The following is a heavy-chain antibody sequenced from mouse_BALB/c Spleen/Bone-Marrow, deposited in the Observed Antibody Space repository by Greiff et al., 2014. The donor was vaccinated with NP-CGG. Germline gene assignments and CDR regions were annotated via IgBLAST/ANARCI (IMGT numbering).Heavy chain of an antibody. CDR3: ARDYYGSRYYFDY. D-gene: IGHD1-1*01. J-gene: IGHJ2*01. CDR2: IYPGDGDT. Sequence: QVQLKQSGAELVRPGSSVKISCKASGYAFSSYWMKWVKQRPGQGLEWIGQIYPGDGDTNYNGKFKGKATLTADKSSSTAYMQLSSLTSEDSAVYFCARDYYGSRYYFDYWGQGTTLTVSS. V-gene: IGHV1-80*01. CDR1: GYAFSSYW.